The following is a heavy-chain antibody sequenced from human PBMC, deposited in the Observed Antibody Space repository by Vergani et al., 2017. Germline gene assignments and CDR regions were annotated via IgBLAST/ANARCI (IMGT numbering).Heavy chain of an antibody. D-gene: IGHD3-10*01. V-gene: IGHV4-39*01. J-gene: IGHJ4*02. Sequence: QLQLQESGPGLVKPSETLSLPCTVSGGSISSSSYYWGWIRQPPGKGLEWIGCIYYSGSTYYNPSLKGRVTISVDTSKNHFSLKLSSVTAADTAVYYCAKRTTMVRRVLEIARYYFDYWGQGTLVTVSS. CDR3: AKRTTMVRRVLEIARYYFDY. CDR2: IYYSGST. CDR1: GGSISSSSYY.